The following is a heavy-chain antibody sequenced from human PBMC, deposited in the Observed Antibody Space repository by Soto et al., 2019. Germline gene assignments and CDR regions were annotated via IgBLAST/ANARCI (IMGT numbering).Heavy chain of an antibody. CDR2: INHSGST. D-gene: IGHD2-15*01. CDR1: GGSFSGYY. CDR3: ARYHLSPSNLDCSGGSCYSDY. Sequence: SETLSLTCAVYGGSFSGYYWSWIRQPPGMGLEWIGEINHSGSTNYNPSLKSRVTISVDTSKNHFSLKLSSVTAADTAVYYWARYHLSPSNLDCSGGSCYSDYWGQGTLVTVSS. V-gene: IGHV4-34*01. J-gene: IGHJ4*02.